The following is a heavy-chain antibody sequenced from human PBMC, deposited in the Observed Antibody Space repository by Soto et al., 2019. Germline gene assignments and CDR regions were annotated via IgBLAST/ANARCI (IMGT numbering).Heavy chain of an antibody. D-gene: IGHD1-1*01. CDR1: GFTFSSYG. CDR2: ISYDGSNK. Sequence: GGSLRLSCAASGFTFSSYGMHWVRQAPGKGLEWVAVISYDGSNKYYADSVEGRFTISRDNSKNTLYLQMNSLRAEDTAVYYCAKDGGVQPTYYFDYWGQGTLVTVSS. CDR3: AKDGGVQPTYYFDY. V-gene: IGHV3-30*18. J-gene: IGHJ4*02.